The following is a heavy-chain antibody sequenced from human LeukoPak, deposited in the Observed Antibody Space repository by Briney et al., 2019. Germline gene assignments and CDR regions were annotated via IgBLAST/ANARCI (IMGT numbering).Heavy chain of an antibody. Sequence: PSETLSLTCAVYGGSLSTYYWSWIRQPPGKGLEWIGEINHRGSTNYNPSLKSRVTMSVDTSKNQFSLKLSSVTAADTAVYYCARLNYDFWSGYRRWFDYWGQGTLVTVSS. D-gene: IGHD3-3*01. V-gene: IGHV4-34*01. CDR1: GGSLSTYY. CDR2: INHRGST. J-gene: IGHJ4*02. CDR3: ARLNYDFWSGYRRWFDY.